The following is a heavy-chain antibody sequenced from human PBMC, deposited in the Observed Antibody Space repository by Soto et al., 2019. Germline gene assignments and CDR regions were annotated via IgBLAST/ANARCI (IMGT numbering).Heavy chain of an antibody. J-gene: IGHJ5*02. D-gene: IGHD3-10*01. CDR3: ARGHLLWFGLDDL. Sequence: GGSLRLSCAASGFTFSSYAMHWVRQAPGKGLEWVAVISYDGSNKYYADSVKGRFTISRDNSKNTLYLQMNSLRAEDTAVYYCARGHLLWFGLDDLWGQGTLVTVSS. V-gene: IGHV3-30-3*01. CDR1: GFTFSSYA. CDR2: ISYDGSNK.